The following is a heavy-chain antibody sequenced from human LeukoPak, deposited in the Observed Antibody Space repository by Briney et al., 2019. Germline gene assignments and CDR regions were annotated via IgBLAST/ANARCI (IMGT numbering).Heavy chain of an antibody. J-gene: IGHJ3*02. CDR1: GGSISSYY. D-gene: IGHD1-20*01. CDR2: IYYSGST. Sequence: SETLSLTCTVSGGSISSYYWGWIRQPPGKGLEWIGSIYYSGSTYYNPSLKSRVTISVDTPKNQFSLKLSCVTAADTAVYYCARQFRGIPGTSDAFDIWGQGTMVTVSS. V-gene: IGHV4-39*01. CDR3: ARQFRGIPGTSDAFDI.